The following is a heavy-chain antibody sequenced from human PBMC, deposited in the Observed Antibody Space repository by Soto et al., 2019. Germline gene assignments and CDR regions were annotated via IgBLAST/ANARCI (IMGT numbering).Heavy chain of an antibody. CDR3: ATAEVDY. CDR1: GFTFGDYW. J-gene: IGHJ4*02. V-gene: IGHV3-74*01. Sequence: EVQLVESGGGLVQPGGSLRLSCAASGFTFGDYWMHWVRQAPGKGPEWVSRMTSDGRTVQYTDSVGGRFTASRDNAKNTLSLQMNSLRVEDTAVYYCATAEVDYWGPGTLVTVSS. CDR2: MTSDGRTV.